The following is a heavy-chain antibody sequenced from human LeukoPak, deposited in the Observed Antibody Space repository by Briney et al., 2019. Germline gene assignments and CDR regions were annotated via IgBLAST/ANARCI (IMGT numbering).Heavy chain of an antibody. Sequence: SETLSLTCTVSGGSISSGSYYWSWIRQPAGKGLEWIGRIYTSGSTNYNPSLKSRVTMSVDTSKNQFSLKLSSVTAADTAVYYCAREEEDYGDYAFDYWGQGTLVTVSS. D-gene: IGHD4-17*01. CDR3: AREEEDYGDYAFDY. CDR2: IYTSGST. CDR1: GGSISSGSYY. V-gene: IGHV4-61*02. J-gene: IGHJ4*02.